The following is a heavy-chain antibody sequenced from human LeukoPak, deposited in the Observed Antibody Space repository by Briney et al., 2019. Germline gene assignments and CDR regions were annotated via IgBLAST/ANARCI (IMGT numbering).Heavy chain of an antibody. V-gene: IGHV3-23*01. CDR3: AKARGIDI. J-gene: IGHJ3*02. CDR2: ISGSGGST. D-gene: IGHD3-10*01. CDR1: GFTFSRYA. Sequence: GGSLRLSCAASGFTFSRYAMSWVSQAPGKGVEGVSAISGSGGSTYYAESVKGRVTIFRDNSKNTLYLQMNSLRAEDTAVYYCAKARGIDIWGQGTMVTVSS.